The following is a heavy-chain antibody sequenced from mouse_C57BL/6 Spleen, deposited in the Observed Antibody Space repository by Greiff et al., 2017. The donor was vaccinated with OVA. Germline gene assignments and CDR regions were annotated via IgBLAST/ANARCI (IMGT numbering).Heavy chain of an antibody. Sequence: QVQLQQPGAELVRPGASVKLSCKASGYTFTDYYINWVKQRPGQGLEWIARIYPGSGNTYYNEKFKGKATLTAEKSSSTAYMQLSSLTSEDSAVYFCASKGNGNYYFDYWGQGTTLTVSS. V-gene: IGHV1-76*01. CDR3: ASKGNGNYYFDY. CDR1: GYTFTDYY. CDR2: IYPGSGNT. D-gene: IGHD2-1*01. J-gene: IGHJ2*01.